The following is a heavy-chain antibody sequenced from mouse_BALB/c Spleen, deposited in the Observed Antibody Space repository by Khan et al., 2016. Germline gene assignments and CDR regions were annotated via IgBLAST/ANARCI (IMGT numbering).Heavy chain of an antibody. CDR2: IYPGNGDT. CDR3: ARVITTRYYAMDY. V-gene: IGHV1-12*01. J-gene: IGHJ4*01. Sequence: QVQLQQPGAELVKPGASVKMSCKASGYTFTSYNMHWVKQTPGQGLEWIGAIYPGNGDTSYNQKFKGKATLTADKASSTAYMQLSSLTSEDSAVYYCARVITTRYYAMDYWGQGTSVTVSS. CDR1: GYTFTSYN. D-gene: IGHD2-4*01.